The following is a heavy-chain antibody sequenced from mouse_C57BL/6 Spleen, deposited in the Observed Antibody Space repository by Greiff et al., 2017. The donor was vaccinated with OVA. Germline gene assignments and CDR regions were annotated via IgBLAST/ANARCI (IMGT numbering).Heavy chain of an antibody. Sequence: QVQLQQSGPELVKPGASVKISCKASGYAFSSSWMNWVKQRPGKGLEWIGRIYPGDGDTNYNGKFKGKATLTADKSSSTAYMQLSSLTSEDSAVYFCARSLYYCGSSYGYFDVWGTGTTVTVSS. D-gene: IGHD1-1*01. J-gene: IGHJ1*03. CDR1: GYAFSSSW. V-gene: IGHV1-82*01. CDR2: IYPGDGDT. CDR3: ARSLYYCGSSYGYFDV.